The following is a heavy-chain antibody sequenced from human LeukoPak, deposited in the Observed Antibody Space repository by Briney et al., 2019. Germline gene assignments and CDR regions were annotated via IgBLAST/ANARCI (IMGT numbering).Heavy chain of an antibody. CDR1: GGSISSSSYY. J-gene: IGHJ4*02. D-gene: IGHD6-13*01. CDR2: IYYSGST. CDR3: ARHTAAGTATLDY. Sequence: PSETLSLTCTVSGGSISSSSYYWGWIRQPPGKGLEWIGSIYYSGSTYYNPSLKSRVTISVDTSNNQFSLKLSSVTAADTAVYYCARHTAAGTATLDYWGQGTLVTVPS. V-gene: IGHV4-39*01.